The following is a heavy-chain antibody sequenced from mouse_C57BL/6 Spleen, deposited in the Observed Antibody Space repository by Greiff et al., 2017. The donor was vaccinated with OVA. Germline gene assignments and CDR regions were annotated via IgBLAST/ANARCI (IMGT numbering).Heavy chain of an antibody. CDR2: IRSKSSNYAT. Sequence: DVQLQESGGGLVQPKGSLKLSCAASGFTFNTYAMHWVRQAPGKGLEWVARIRSKSSNYATYYADSVKDRFTISRDDSQSMLYLQMNNLKTEDTAMYYCVRDEELGREYYFDYWGQGTTLTVSS. D-gene: IGHD4-1*01. CDR3: VRDEELGREYYFDY. J-gene: IGHJ2*01. CDR1: GFTFNTYA. V-gene: IGHV10-3*01.